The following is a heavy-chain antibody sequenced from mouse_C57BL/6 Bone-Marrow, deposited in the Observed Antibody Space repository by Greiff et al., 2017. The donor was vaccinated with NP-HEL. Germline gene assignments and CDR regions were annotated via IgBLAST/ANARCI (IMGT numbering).Heavy chain of an antibody. CDR1: GYSFTGYF. CDR3: ARITTVVAPFDY. Sequence: EVKLVESGPELVKPGDSVKISCKASGYSFTGYFMNWVMQSHGKSLEWIGRINPYNGDTFYNQKFKGKATLTVDKSSSTAHMELRSLTSEDSAVYYCARITTVVAPFDYWGQGTTHTVSS. V-gene: IGHV1-20*01. CDR2: INPYNGDT. J-gene: IGHJ2*01. D-gene: IGHD1-1*01.